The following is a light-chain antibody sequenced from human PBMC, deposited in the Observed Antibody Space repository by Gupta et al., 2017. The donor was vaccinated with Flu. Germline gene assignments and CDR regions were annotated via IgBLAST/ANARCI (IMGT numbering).Light chain of an antibody. V-gene: IGLV3-21*02. CDR2: DDS. CDR3: QVWDSSSDHWV. Sequence: SDLPTQPPSASVAPGQTARITCGGNNIGSKSVHWYQQKPGQAPVLVVYDDSDRPSGIPEGFSGSNSGNTATLTISRVEAGDEADYYCQVWDSSSDHWVFGGGTKLTVL. CDR1: NIGSKS. J-gene: IGLJ3*02.